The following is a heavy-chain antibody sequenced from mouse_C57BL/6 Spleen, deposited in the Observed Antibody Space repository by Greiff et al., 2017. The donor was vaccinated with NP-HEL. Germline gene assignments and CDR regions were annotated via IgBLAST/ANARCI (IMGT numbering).Heavy chain of an antibody. CDR1: GFTFSSYA. V-gene: IGHV5-9-1*02. CDR2: ISSGGDYI. Sequence: EVKLMESGEGLVKPGGSLKLSCAASGFTFSSYAMSWVRQTPEKRLEWVAYISSGGDYIYYADTVKGRFTISRDNASNTLYLQMSSLKSEDTAMYYCTRDRGNCWYFDVWGTGTTVTVSS. J-gene: IGHJ1*03. CDR3: TRDRGNCWYFDV. D-gene: IGHD3-1*01.